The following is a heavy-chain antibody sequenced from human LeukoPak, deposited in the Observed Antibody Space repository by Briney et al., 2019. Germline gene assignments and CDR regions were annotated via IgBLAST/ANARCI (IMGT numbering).Heavy chain of an antibody. J-gene: IGHJ4*02. CDR1: GGSFSGYY. CDR2: INHSGST. Sequence: PSETLSLTCAVYGGSFSGYYWSWIRQPPGKGLEWIGEINHSGSTNYNPSLKSRVTISVDTSKNQLSLKLSSVTAADTAVYYCASLRRVIAARPGYFDYWGQGTLVTVSS. CDR3: ASLRRVIAARPGYFDY. D-gene: IGHD6-6*01. V-gene: IGHV4-34*01.